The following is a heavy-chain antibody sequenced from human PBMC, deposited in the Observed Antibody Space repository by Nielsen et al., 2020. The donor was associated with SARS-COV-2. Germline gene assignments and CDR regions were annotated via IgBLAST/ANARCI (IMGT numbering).Heavy chain of an antibody. CDR2: LYYSGSN. Sequence: SETLSLTCTVSGGSISSGSYYWSWIRQRPGKGLEWIGYLYYSGSNYYNPSLRSRVIISADTSKNQFSLKLNSVTAADTAVHYCASSGYLAYDAFNVWGQGTMVTVSS. D-gene: IGHD3-22*01. CDR3: ASSGYLAYDAFNV. V-gene: IGHV4-31*03. CDR1: GGSISSGSYY. J-gene: IGHJ3*01.